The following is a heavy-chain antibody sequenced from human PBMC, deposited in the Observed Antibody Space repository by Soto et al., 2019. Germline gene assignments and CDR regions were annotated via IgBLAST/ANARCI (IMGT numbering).Heavy chain of an antibody. D-gene: IGHD4-17*01. J-gene: IGHJ3*02. CDR2: INHSGST. Sequence: SETLSLTCAVYGGSFSCYYWIWIRQPPGKGLEWIGEINHSGSTNYNPSLKSRVTISVDTSKNQFSLKLSSVTAADTAVYYCARAPTFYGGKSGDAFDIWGQGTMVTVSS. CDR1: GGSFSCYY. CDR3: ARAPTFYGGKSGDAFDI. V-gene: IGHV4-34*01.